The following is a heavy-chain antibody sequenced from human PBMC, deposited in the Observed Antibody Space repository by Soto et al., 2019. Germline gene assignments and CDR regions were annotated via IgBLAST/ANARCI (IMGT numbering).Heavy chain of an antibody. V-gene: IGHV1-69*13. J-gene: IGHJ4*02. D-gene: IGHD6-6*01. CDR2: IIPIFGTA. CDR3: ARASISARRFAFTRFDD. CDR1: GGTFSSYA. Sequence: GASVKVSCKASGGTFSSYAISWVRQAPGQGLEWMGGIIPIFGTANYAQKFQGRVTITADESTSTAYMELSSLRSEDTAMYYCARASISARRFAFTRFDDWGQGTLVTVSS.